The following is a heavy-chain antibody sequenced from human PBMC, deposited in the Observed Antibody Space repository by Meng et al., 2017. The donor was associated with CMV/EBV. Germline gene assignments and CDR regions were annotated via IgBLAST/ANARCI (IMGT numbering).Heavy chain of an antibody. CDR2: INPNSGGT. Sequence: QVQPVQSGAEVKKPGASVKVSCKASGHTFADYYINWVRQAPGQGLEWMGWINPNSGGTNYAQKFQGRVTMTRDTSISTAYMELSRLRSDDTAVYYCATYIGNYINWYFDLWGRGTLVTVSS. J-gene: IGHJ2*01. V-gene: IGHV1-2*02. CDR1: GHTFADYY. D-gene: IGHD1-7*01. CDR3: ATYIGNYINWYFDL.